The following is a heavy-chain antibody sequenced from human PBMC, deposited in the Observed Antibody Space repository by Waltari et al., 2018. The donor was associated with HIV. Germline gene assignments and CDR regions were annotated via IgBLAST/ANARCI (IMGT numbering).Heavy chain of an antibody. J-gene: IGHJ6*02. Sequence: EVQLVESGGGSVQPGGSLRLSCAASGFTFSSYWMHWVRQAPGKGLVWVSGINRDGSNTRYADSVKGRFTISRDNAKNTLYLQINSLRVEDTAVYYCARGQYYSMDVWGQGTTVTVSS. CDR2: INRDGSNT. CDR3: ARGQYYSMDV. D-gene: IGHD3-10*01. V-gene: IGHV3-74*01. CDR1: GFTFSSYW.